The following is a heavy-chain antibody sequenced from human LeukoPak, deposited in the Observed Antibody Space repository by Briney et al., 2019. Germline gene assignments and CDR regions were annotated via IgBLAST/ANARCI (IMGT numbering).Heavy chain of an antibody. CDR3: AKFHIVVVTANPPDAFDI. CDR1: GFTFSSYG. CDR2: IRYDGSNK. J-gene: IGHJ3*02. D-gene: IGHD2-21*02. Sequence: PGGSLRLSCAASGFTFSSYGMHWVRQAPGKGLEWVAFIRYDGSNKYYADSVKGRFTISRDNSKNTLYLQMNSLRAEDTAVYYCAKFHIVVVTANPPDAFDIWGQGTMVTVSS. V-gene: IGHV3-30*02.